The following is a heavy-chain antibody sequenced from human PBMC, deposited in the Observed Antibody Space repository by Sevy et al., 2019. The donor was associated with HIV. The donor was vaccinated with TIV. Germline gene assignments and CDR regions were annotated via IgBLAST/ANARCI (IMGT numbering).Heavy chain of an antibody. J-gene: IGHJ4*02. CDR2: ISWNSGSI. V-gene: IGHV3-9*01. CDR3: AKALDSSGYLVLDY. CDR1: GFTFDDYA. Sequence: GGSLRLSCAASGFTFDDYAMHWARQAPGKGLEWVSGISWNSGSIGYADSVKGRFTISRDNAKNSLYLQMNSLRAEDTALYYCAKALDSSGYLVLDYWGQGTLVTVSS. D-gene: IGHD3-22*01.